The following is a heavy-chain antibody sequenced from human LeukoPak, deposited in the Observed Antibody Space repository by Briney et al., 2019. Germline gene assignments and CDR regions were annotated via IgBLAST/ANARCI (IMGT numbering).Heavy chain of an antibody. D-gene: IGHD1-26*01. V-gene: IGHV3-30*02. CDR2: IRYDGSDK. CDR3: AKALSGSPPKPFDY. J-gene: IGHJ4*02. Sequence: PGGSLRLSCVASGFTFSIYGMHWVRQAPGKGLEWGAFIRYDGSDKYYAESVKGRFTISRDNSKNTLYLLMNSLRAEDTAVYYCAKALSGSPPKPFDYWGQGTLVTVSS. CDR1: GFTFSIYG.